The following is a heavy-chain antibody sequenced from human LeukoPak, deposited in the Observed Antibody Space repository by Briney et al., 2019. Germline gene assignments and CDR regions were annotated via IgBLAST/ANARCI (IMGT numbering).Heavy chain of an antibody. J-gene: IGHJ4*02. CDR3: EKDAYDSSGYLDY. V-gene: IGHV3-74*01. CDR2: INSDGSST. Sequence: GGSLRLSCAASGFTFSSYWMHWVRQAPGKGLVWVSRINSDGSSTSYADSVKGRFTISRDNSKNTLYLQMNSLRAEDTAVYYCEKDAYDSSGYLDYWGQGTLVTVSS. CDR1: GFTFSSYW. D-gene: IGHD3-22*01.